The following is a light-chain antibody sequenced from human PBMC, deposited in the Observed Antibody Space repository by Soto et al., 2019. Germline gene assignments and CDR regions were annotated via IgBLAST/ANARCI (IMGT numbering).Light chain of an antibody. CDR3: AAWDGSLNHIL. CDR1: SSNMGSNT. V-gene: IGLV1-44*01. Sequence: QSVLTQPPSASGTPGQGVAISCSGSSSNMGSNTVNWYQHLPGTAPKLLIYNDNQRPSGVPDRFFGSKSGTSASLAITGLHSEDEADYYCAAWDGSLNHILFGGGTKVTVL. CDR2: NDN. J-gene: IGLJ2*01.